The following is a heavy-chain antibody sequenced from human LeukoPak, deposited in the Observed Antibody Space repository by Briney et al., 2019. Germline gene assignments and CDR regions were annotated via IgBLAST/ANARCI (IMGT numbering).Heavy chain of an antibody. J-gene: IGHJ4*02. D-gene: IGHD6-19*01. Sequence: WIGEIYHSGSPNYNPSLKSRVTISVDKSKNQFSLKLTSVTAADTAVYYCARWGSGWSLDYWGQGTLVTVSS. CDR2: IYHSGSP. CDR3: ARWGSGWSLDY. V-gene: IGHV4/OR15-8*01.